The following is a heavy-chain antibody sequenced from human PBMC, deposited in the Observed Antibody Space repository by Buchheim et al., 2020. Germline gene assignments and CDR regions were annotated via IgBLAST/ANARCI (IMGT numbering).Heavy chain of an antibody. D-gene: IGHD6-19*01. V-gene: IGHV1-46*01. CDR3: ATGDSSGWTNAVGY. Sequence: QVQLVQSGAEVKKPGASVKVSCKASGYTFTRYYMHWVRQAPGQGLEWMGIINPSGGSTNYAQKFQGRVTMTRDTSTRTVYMELSSLRSEDTGVYYCATGDSSGWTNAVGYWGQGTL. CDR2: INPSGGST. CDR1: GYTFTRYY. J-gene: IGHJ4*02.